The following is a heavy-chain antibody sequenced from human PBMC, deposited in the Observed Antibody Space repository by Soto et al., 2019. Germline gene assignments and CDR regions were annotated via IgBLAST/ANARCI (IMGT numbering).Heavy chain of an antibody. J-gene: IGHJ6*02. CDR1: GCSISSYY. D-gene: IGHD1-20*01. V-gene: IGHV4-59*01. Sequence: SETLYLTCTVSGCSISSYYCSWIRQPPGKGLEWIGYIYYSGITNYNPSLKSRVTISVDTSKNQFSLKLSSVTAADTAVYYCARYKSNYYYGMDVWGQGTTVT. CDR2: IYYSGIT. CDR3: ARYKSNYYYGMDV.